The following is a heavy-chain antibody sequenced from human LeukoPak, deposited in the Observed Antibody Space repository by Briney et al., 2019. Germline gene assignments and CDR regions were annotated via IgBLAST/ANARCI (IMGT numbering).Heavy chain of an antibody. CDR2: IYYRGSA. D-gene: IGHD4-17*01. V-gene: IGHV4-59*08. Sequence: SETLSLTCTVSGDSINSYYWSWIRQPPGKGLEWLGHIYYRGSANYNPSLKSRVTISIDTSENQFSLKLTSVTAADTAVYYWARRLRDWFYSWVQGTLVTVSS. CDR1: GDSINSYY. J-gene: IGHJ5*01. CDR3: ARRLRDWFYS.